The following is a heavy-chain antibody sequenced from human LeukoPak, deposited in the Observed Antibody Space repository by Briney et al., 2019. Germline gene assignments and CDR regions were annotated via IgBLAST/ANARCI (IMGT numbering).Heavy chain of an antibody. D-gene: IGHD3-10*01. CDR2: IYYSGST. CDR3: ARGYPLWWFGELRSNWFDP. V-gene: IGHV4-31*03. CDR1: GGSISSGGYY. J-gene: IGHJ5*02. Sequence: SETLSLTCTVSGGSISSGGYYWSWIRQHPGKGLEWIGYIYYSGSTYYNPSLKSRVTISVDTSKNQFSLKLSSVTAADTAVYYCARGYPLWWFGELRSNWFDPWGQGTLVTVSS.